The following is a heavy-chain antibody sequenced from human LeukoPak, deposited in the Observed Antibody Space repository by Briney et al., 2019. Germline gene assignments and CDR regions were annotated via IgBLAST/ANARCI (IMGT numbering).Heavy chain of an antibody. CDR2: IRSKANSYAT. D-gene: IGHD1-26*01. CDR1: GFTFSGSA. J-gene: IGHJ4*02. CDR3: AREGYYPALDY. V-gene: IGHV3-73*01. Sequence: PGGSLKLSCAASGFTFSGSAMHWVRQASGKGLEWVGRIRSKANSYATAYAASVKGRFTISRDDSKNTAYLQMNSLKTEDTAVYYCAREGYYPALDYWGQGTLVTVSS.